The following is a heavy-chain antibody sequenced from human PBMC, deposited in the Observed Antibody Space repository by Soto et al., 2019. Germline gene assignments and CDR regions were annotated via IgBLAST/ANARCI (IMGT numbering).Heavy chain of an antibody. V-gene: IGHV3-7*01. CDR3: ARRAASGRGWYV. CDR1: GFTFSSYW. J-gene: IGHJ6*02. Sequence: EVQLVESGGGLVQPGGSLRLSCVDSGFTFSSYWMSWVRQAPVKGLEWVGNIKQDGSEENYVDSVKGRFTISRDNAKNSMYLQMNSLRAEDTAVYYCARRAASGRGWYVWGQGTTVVVSS. CDR2: IKQDGSEE. D-gene: IGHD6-13*01.